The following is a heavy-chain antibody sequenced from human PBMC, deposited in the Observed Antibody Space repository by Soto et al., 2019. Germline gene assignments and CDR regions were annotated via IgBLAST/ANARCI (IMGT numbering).Heavy chain of an antibody. D-gene: IGHD2-8*02. Sequence: PGGSLRLSCGVSGFLCSSYDMSLVRQSPGKGLEWVSTILVGGSTHYEDSVKGRFTISRETSKNTVYLQMNSLTAGDTAMYYCAKATATGGGAFEIYAQGTMVTVSS. CDR2: ILVGGST. CDR1: GFLCSSYD. J-gene: IGHJ3*02. V-gene: IGHV3-23*01. CDR3: AKATATGGGAFEI.